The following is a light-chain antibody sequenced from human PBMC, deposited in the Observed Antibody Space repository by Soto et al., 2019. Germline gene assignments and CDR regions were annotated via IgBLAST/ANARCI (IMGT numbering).Light chain of an antibody. CDR1: QGISSY. CDR2: AAS. CDR3: QQLNSYPFT. V-gene: IGKV1-9*01. Sequence: DIQLPQSPSFLSASVGDRVTITCRASQGISSYLAWYQQKPGKAPKLLIYAASTLQSGVPSRFSGSGSGTEFTLTISSLQPEDFATYYCQQLNSYPFTFGGGTKVDIK. J-gene: IGKJ4*01.